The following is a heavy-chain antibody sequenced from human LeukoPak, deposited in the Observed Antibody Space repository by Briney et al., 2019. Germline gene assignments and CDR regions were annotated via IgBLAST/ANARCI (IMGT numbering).Heavy chain of an antibody. Sequence: SETLSLTCTVSGGSISNYYWTWIRQPPGKGLEWIGYIYYSGSTNYNPSLKSRVTISVDTSKNQFSLKLSSVTAADTAVYYCARLGIAAAKSWFDPWGQGTLVTVSS. D-gene: IGHD6-13*01. V-gene: IGHV4-59*08. CDR3: ARLGIAAAKSWFDP. CDR1: GGSISNYY. J-gene: IGHJ5*02. CDR2: IYYSGST.